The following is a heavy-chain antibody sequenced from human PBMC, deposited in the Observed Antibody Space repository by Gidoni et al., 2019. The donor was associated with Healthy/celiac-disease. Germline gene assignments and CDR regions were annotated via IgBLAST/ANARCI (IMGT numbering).Heavy chain of an antibody. J-gene: IGHJ6*03. CDR2: LSYDVSNK. CDR3: AKPYYDFWSGYYKIDYYYMDV. Sequence: QVQLVESGGGVVQPGRSLRLSCAASGFTFSSYAMPRVRQAPGKGLGCVAVLSYDVSNKYYADSVKGLFTISRDNSKNTLYLQMNSLRAEDTAVYYCAKPYYDFWSGYYKIDYYYMDVWGKGTTVTVSS. CDR1: GFTFSSYA. D-gene: IGHD3-3*01. V-gene: IGHV3-30*18.